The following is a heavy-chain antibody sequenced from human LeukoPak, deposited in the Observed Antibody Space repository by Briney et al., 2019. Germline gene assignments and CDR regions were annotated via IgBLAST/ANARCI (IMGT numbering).Heavy chain of an antibody. J-gene: IGHJ6*02. CDR2: TYYRSKWYN. D-gene: IGHD3-10*01. CDR1: GDSVSSNSAT. V-gene: IGHV6-1*01. Sequence: SQTLSLTCAISGDSVSSNSATWNWIRQSPSRGLEWLGRTYYRSKWYNDYAVSVKSRITINTDTSKNQFSLQLNSVTPEDKAVYYCARAPLLWFGELVSGMDVWGQGTTVTVSS. CDR3: ARAPLLWFGELVSGMDV.